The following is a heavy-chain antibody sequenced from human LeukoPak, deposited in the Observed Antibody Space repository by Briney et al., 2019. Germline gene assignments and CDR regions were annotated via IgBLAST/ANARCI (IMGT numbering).Heavy chain of an antibody. CDR3: ARMAYSSDAFDV. CDR1: GFPFSDYY. D-gene: IGHD6-13*01. V-gene: IGHV3-11*04. CDR2: ISNSGNTI. J-gene: IGHJ3*01. Sequence: KPGGSLRLSFAASGFPFSDYYMSWIRQAPGKGLEWASYISNSGNTIYYADSVKGRFTISRDNAKNSLYLQINSLRAEDTAVYYCARMAYSSDAFDVWGQGTMVTVSS.